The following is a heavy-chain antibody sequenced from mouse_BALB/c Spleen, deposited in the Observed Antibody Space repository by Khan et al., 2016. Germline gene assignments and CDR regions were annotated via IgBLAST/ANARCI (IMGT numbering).Heavy chain of an antibody. V-gene: IGHV3-6*02. CDR2: ISYDGSN. CDR3: ATYYYGSSHWYVDV. D-gene: IGHD1-1*01. CDR1: GYSITSGYY. J-gene: IGHJ1*01. Sequence: EVQLQESGPGLVKPSQSLSLTCSVTGYSITSGYYWNWIRQFPGNKLEWMGYISYDGSNNYNPSLKNRISITRDTSKNQFFLKLNSVTTEDTATXDCATYYYGSSHWYVDVWGAGTTVAVSS.